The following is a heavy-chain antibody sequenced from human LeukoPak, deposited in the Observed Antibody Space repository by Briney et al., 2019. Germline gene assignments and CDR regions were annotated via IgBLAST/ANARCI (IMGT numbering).Heavy chain of an antibody. Sequence: GESLKISCKGSGYSFTNYWIGWVRQLPGKGLEWMGIIFLADSDTRYSPSFQGQVTISADKSISTAYLQWSSLKASDTAMYYCATSMPSMADFWGQGTLVTVSS. CDR1: GYSFTNYW. J-gene: IGHJ4*02. CDR3: ATSMPSMADF. D-gene: IGHD2/OR15-2a*01. V-gene: IGHV5-51*01. CDR2: IFLADSDT.